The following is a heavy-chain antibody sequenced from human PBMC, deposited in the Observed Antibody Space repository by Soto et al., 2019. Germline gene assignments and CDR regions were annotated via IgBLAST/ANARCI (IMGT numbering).Heavy chain of an antibody. CDR1: GYTFTSYG. J-gene: IGHJ6*02. D-gene: IGHD3-3*01. V-gene: IGHV1-18*01. Sequence: QVQLVQSGAEVKKPGASVKVSCKASGYTFTSYGISWVRQAPGQGLEWMGWISAYNGNTNYAQKLQGRVTMTTDTSTSTAYMELRSLRSDDTAVYYCARVDRTIFGVVIWGHYGMDVWGQGTTVTVSS. CDR2: ISAYNGNT. CDR3: ARVDRTIFGVVIWGHYGMDV.